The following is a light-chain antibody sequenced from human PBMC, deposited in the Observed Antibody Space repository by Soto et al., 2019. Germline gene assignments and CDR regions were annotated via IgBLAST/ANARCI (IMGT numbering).Light chain of an antibody. J-gene: IGLJ1*01. CDR3: QVWDSTSDHDV. Sequence: SYELTQPPSVSVAPGQTARITCRGNNLERKSVHWYQQKPGQAPVLVVYDDSDRPSGIPERFSGSNSGSPATLTISRVEAGDEADYYCQVWDSTSDHDVFGTGTKVTVL. CDR2: DDS. CDR1: NLERKS. V-gene: IGLV3-21*02.